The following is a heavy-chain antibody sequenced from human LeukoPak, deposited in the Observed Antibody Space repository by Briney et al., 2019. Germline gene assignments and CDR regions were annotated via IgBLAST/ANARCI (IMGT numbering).Heavy chain of an antibody. Sequence: PGGSLRLSCAASGFTFRNYCMHWVRQGPGKGLVWVARIDNDGSSTIYADSVKGRFTISRDNAKNTLYLQMNSLRAEDTTVYYCARGGIWNGFDYWGQGTLVTVSS. CDR2: IDNDGSST. V-gene: IGHV3-74*01. CDR3: ARGGIWNGFDY. D-gene: IGHD1-1*01. J-gene: IGHJ4*02. CDR1: GFTFRNYC.